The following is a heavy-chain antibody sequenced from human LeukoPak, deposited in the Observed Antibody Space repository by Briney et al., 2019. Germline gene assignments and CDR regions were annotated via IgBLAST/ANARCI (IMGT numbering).Heavy chain of an antibody. Sequence: PSETLSLTCTVSGGSISSYYWSWIRQPAGKGLEWIGRIYISGSTNYNPSLKSRVTMSVDTSRNPFSLTLSSMTAADTAVYYCARLKVGAPGWYFDLWGRGTLVTVSS. CDR2: IYISGST. CDR1: GGSISSYY. CDR3: ARLKVGAPGWYFDL. J-gene: IGHJ2*01. D-gene: IGHD1-26*01. V-gene: IGHV4-4*07.